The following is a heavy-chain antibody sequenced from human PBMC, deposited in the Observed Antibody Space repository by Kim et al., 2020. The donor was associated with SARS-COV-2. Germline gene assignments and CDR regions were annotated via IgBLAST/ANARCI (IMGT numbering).Heavy chain of an antibody. CDR1: GFTFSSYS. Sequence: GGSLRLSCAASGFTFSSYSMNWVRQAPGKGLEWVSYISSSSSTIYYADSVKGRFTISRDNAKNSLYLQMNSLRDEDTAVYYCARGWGCSGGTCYYDYWGQGTLVTVSS. D-gene: IGHD2-15*01. CDR3: ARGWGCSGGTCYYDY. J-gene: IGHJ4*02. CDR2: ISSSSSTI. V-gene: IGHV3-48*02.